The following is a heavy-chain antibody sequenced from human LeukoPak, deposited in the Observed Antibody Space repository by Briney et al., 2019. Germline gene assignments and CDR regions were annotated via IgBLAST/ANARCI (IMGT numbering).Heavy chain of an antibody. CDR1: GFTFSSYA. CDR2: ISGSGGST. Sequence: GGSLRLSCAASGFTFSSYAMSWVRQAPGKGLEWVSAISGSGGSTYYADSVKGRFTISRDNSKNTLYLQMNSLRDDDTAVYYCAKEVPLSPYSSLRGYFDYWGQGIPVTVSS. D-gene: IGHD6-13*01. CDR3: AKEVPLSPYSSLRGYFDY. J-gene: IGHJ4*02. V-gene: IGHV3-23*01.